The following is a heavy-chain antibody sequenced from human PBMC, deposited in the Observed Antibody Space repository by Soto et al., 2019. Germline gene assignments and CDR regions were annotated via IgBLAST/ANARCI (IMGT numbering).Heavy chain of an antibody. CDR1: GFTFSSYA. Sequence: SGGSLRLSCAASGFTFSSYAMSWVRQAPGKGLEWVSAISGSGGSTYYADSVKGRFTISRDNSKNTLYLQMNSLRAEDTAVYYCAKDVVDAKRRCYFDYWGQGTLVTVSS. CDR2: ISGSGGST. CDR3: AKDVVDAKRRCYFDY. V-gene: IGHV3-23*01. J-gene: IGHJ4*02. D-gene: IGHD2-15*01.